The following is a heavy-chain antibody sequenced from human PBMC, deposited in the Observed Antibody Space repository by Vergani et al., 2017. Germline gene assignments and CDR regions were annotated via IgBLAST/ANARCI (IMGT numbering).Heavy chain of an antibody. CDR3: AKAGSVTSGSLQYNFYMDV. V-gene: IGHV3-30*18. Sequence: QVQLAESGGGRVQPGRSLRLSCAASGFSFSSHAIHWVRPAPGKGLEWVAVISNDGSKKYYVDSVKGRFTISRDNSKNTLDLQMNSLRTQDTAVYYCAKAGSVTSGSLQYNFYMDVWGKGTTVTVS. CDR1: GFSFSSHA. D-gene: IGHD3-10*01. CDR2: ISNDGSKK. J-gene: IGHJ6*03.